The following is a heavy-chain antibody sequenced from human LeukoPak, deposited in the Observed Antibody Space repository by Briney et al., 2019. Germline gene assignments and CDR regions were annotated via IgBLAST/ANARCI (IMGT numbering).Heavy chain of an antibody. D-gene: IGHD3-22*01. J-gene: IGHJ6*03. Sequence: EASVKVSCKASGYTFTSYDINWVRQATGQGLEWMGWMNPNSGNTGYAQKFQGRVTITRNTSISTAYMELSSLRSEDTAVYYCATTYYYDSSGYGSYYYYMDVWGKGTTVTISS. CDR2: MNPNSGNT. V-gene: IGHV1-8*03. CDR3: ATTYYYDSSGYGSYYYYMDV. CDR1: GYTFTSYD.